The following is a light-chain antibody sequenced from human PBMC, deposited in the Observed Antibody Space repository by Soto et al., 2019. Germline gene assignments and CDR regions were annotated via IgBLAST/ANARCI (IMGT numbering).Light chain of an antibody. V-gene: IGKV1-39*01. CDR3: QQSDSTPTWT. Sequence: DIQMTQSPSSLSASVGDRVTITCRASQSISSYLNWYQQKPGKAPKLLIYAASSLQSGVPSRFSGSGSGTDFTLTSSSLQPEDFATYYCQQSDSTPTWTFGQGTKVEIK. J-gene: IGKJ1*01. CDR2: AAS. CDR1: QSISSY.